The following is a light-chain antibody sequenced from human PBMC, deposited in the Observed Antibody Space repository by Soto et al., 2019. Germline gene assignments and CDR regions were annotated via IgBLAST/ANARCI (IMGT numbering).Light chain of an antibody. V-gene: IGKV3-20*01. CDR2: AAS. CDR3: HNYDSSPPYT. Sequence: EIVLTQSPATLSLSPGERATLSCRASRSFASSYLAWYQHKPGQAPRLLIYAASSRATGIPDRFIGSGSGTDFTLTISRLEPDDSAVYYCHNYDSSPPYTFGQGTKLEIK. CDR1: RSFASSY. J-gene: IGKJ2*01.